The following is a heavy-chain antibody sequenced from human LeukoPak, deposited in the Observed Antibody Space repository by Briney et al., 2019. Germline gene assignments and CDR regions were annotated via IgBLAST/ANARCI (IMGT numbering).Heavy chain of an antibody. J-gene: IGHJ4*02. D-gene: IGHD3-22*01. Sequence: ASVKVSCKASGYTFTSYGISWVRQAPGQGLEWMGWISAYNGNTNYAQKLQGRVTMTTDTSTSTAYMELRSLRSDDTAVYYCARDLGDSSGYYLPGFGYWGQGTLVTVSS. V-gene: IGHV1-18*01. CDR1: GYTFTSYG. CDR3: ARDLGDSSGYYLPGFGY. CDR2: ISAYNGNT.